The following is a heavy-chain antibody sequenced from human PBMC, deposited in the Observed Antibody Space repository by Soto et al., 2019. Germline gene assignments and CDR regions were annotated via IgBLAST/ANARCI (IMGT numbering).Heavy chain of an antibody. J-gene: IGHJ4*02. CDR1: GFTVSNYA. V-gene: IGHV3-7*01. Sequence: GGSLRLSCTASGFTVSNYAMTLVRQAPGKGLEWVSTIKKNGVGKYYADSVKGRFTISRDNANNSLYLQMNSLRAEDTAVYYCARDLYWGQGTLXTVSS. CDR2: IKKNGVGK. CDR3: ARDLY.